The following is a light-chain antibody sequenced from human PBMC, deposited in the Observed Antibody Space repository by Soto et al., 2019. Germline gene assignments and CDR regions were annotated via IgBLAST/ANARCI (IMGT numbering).Light chain of an antibody. V-gene: IGKV3-20*01. CDR2: GAS. Sequence: EIVLTQSPGTLSLSPGERATLSCRASQSVSSSYLAWYQQKPGQAPRLLIYGASSRATGIPDRFSGSGSGXDFTLXISXXXPEXXAXXXXXXXGSSPXTFGGGTKVEIK. CDR3: XXXGSSPXT. J-gene: IGKJ4*01. CDR1: QSVSSSY.